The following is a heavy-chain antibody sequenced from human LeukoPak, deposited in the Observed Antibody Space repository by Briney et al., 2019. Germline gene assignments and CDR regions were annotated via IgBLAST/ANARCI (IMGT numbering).Heavy chain of an antibody. Sequence: ASVKVSCKVSGYTLSELSMHWVRQAPGKGLEWMGGFDPEDGETICAHKFQGRVTMTEDTSTDTAYMELSSLRSEDTAVYYCATSAYKWNYGWFDPWGQGTLVTVSS. CDR3: ATSAYKWNYGWFDP. CDR2: FDPEDGET. J-gene: IGHJ5*02. CDR1: GYTLSELS. D-gene: IGHD1-7*01. V-gene: IGHV1-24*01.